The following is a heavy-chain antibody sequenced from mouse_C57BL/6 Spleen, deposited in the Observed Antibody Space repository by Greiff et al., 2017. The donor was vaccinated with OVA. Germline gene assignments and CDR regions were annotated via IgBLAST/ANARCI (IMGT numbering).Heavy chain of an antibody. J-gene: IGHJ4*01. CDR3: ARSYYYGSSDYAMDY. Sequence: EVKLVESGPGLAKPSQTLSLTCSVTGYSITSDYWNWIRKFPGNKLEYMGYISYSGSTYYNPSLKSRISITRDTSKNQYYLQLNSVTTEDTATYYCARSYYYGSSDYAMDYWGQGTSVTVSS. D-gene: IGHD1-1*01. V-gene: IGHV3-8*01. CDR1: GYSITSDY. CDR2: ISYSGST.